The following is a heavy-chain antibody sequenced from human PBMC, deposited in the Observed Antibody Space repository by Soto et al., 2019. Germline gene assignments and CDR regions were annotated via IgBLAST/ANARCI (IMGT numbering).Heavy chain of an antibody. CDR1: GGSISSGGYY. Sequence: QVQLQESGPGLVKPSQTLSLTCTVSGGSISSGGYYWSWIRQHPGKGLEWIGYIYYSGSTYYNPSLKRRVTISVDTSKNQFSLKLSSVTAADTAVYYCAVKGGYENTYQWPFDYWGQGTLVTVSS. D-gene: IGHD5-12*01. CDR2: IYYSGST. CDR3: AVKGGYENTYQWPFDY. V-gene: IGHV4-31*03. J-gene: IGHJ4*02.